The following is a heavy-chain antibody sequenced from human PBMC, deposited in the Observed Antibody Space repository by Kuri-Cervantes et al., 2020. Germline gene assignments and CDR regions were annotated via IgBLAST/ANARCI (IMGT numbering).Heavy chain of an antibody. CDR1: GFTFSDYA. Sequence: GGSLRLSCAASGFTFSDYAVNWVRQAPGKGLEWVSAISGSGSSTYYADSVKGRFTISRDNSKKTLYLQMNSLRAEDTAVYYCAKERTTVTTREYFQHWGQGTLVTVSS. CDR2: ISGSGSST. J-gene: IGHJ1*01. CDR3: AKERTTVTTREYFQH. V-gene: IGHV3-23*01. D-gene: IGHD4-17*01.